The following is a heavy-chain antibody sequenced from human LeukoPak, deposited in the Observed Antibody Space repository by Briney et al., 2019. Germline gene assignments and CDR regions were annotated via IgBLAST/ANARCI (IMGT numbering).Heavy chain of an antibody. J-gene: IGHJ5*02. CDR3: AKDIRGSGNYGWFDP. CDR1: GLTFSRYA. CDR2: ISDSRGST. V-gene: IGHV3-23*01. Sequence: GRSLRLSCVPSGLTFSRYAMSGVRPAPGKGREWVAAISDSRGSTYYVDSVRGRFTISRDNSKNTVYLQMNSLRAEDTAVYYCAKDIRGSGNYGWFDPWGRGTLVTVSS. D-gene: IGHD3-10*01.